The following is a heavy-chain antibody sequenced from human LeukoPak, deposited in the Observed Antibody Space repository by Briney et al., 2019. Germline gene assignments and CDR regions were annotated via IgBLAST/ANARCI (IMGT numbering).Heavy chain of an antibody. J-gene: IGHJ5*02. CDR1: GYTFTTYD. Sequence: GASVKVSCKASGYTFTTYDINWVRQATEQGLEWMGWMNPNSGNTGYAQKFQGRVTMTRNTSISTAYMELSSLRSEDTAVYYCARGPNKSDGGNSGSAWFDPWGQGTQVTVSS. D-gene: IGHD4-23*01. V-gene: IGHV1-8*01. CDR2: MNPNSGNT. CDR3: ARGPNKSDGGNSGSAWFDP.